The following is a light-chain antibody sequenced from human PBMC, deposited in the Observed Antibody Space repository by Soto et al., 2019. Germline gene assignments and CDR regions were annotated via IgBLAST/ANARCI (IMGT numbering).Light chain of an antibody. J-gene: IGKJ5*01. V-gene: IGKV3D-11*01. CDR3: QQGGNWPFT. Sequence: VLAQSPATLSLSPGERATLSCRASQDVGTYVAWYQVRRGQAPRLLISGASKRATGIPDRINAGGSGAEFTLTINSLESEDFGVYFGQQGGNWPFTFGQGTRVEIK. CDR2: GAS. CDR1: QDVGTY.